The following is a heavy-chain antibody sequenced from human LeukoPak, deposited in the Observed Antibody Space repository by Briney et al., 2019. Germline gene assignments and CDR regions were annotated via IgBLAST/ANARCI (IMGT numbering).Heavy chain of an antibody. D-gene: IGHD2-21*02. CDR2: IYYSGST. CDR1: GGSISSGDYY. V-gene: IGHV4-30-4*01. Sequence: SQTLSLTCTVSGGSISSGDYYWSWIRQPPGKGLEWNGYIYYSGSTYYNPSLKSRVTISVDTSKNQFSLKLSSVTAADTAVYYCARRVVTGYNWFDPWGQGTLVTVSS. CDR3: ARRVVTGYNWFDP. J-gene: IGHJ5*02.